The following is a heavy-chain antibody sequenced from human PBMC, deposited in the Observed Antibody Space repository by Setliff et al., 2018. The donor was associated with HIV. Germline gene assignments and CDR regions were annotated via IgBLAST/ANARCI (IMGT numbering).Heavy chain of an antibody. CDR3: ARAAVAGPWRKLDY. J-gene: IGHJ4*02. D-gene: IGHD6-19*01. V-gene: IGHV1-18*01. Sequence: GASVKVSCKASGYTFTSFGISWVRQAPGQGLEWMGRISAYNGDTDHAQRLQGRVTMTTDTSTRTAYMELRSLRSDDTAVYYCARAAVAGPWRKLDYWGQGTLVTAPQ. CDR1: GYTFTSFG. CDR2: ISAYNGDT.